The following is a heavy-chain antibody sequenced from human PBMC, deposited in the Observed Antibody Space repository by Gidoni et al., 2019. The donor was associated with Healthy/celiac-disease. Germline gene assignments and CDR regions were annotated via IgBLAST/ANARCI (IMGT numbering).Heavy chain of an antibody. CDR1: GYTFTSYG. Sequence: VQLVQSRAEVKKPGASVQVSCKASGYTFTSYGISWVRQAPGQGLEWMGWISAYNGNTNYAQKLQGRVTMTTDTSTSTAYMELRSLRSDDTAVYYCARDHCSGGSCYFSLVYYYYYGMDVWGQGTTVTVSS. D-gene: IGHD2-15*01. V-gene: IGHV1-18*01. CDR2: ISAYNGNT. J-gene: IGHJ6*02. CDR3: ARDHCSGGSCYFSLVYYYYYGMDV.